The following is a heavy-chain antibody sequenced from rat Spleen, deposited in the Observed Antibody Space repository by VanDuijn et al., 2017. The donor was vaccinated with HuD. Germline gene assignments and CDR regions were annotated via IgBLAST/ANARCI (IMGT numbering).Heavy chain of an antibody. D-gene: IGHD4-3*01. CDR3: ATQSIIRVPLFDY. V-gene: IGHV5S10*01. CDR1: GFTFSDYN. Sequence: EIQLVESGGGLVQPGRSLKLSCAAAGFTFSDYNMAWVRQAPKQGLEWVATIFYDGNRAYYRDSVKGRFTVSRDNAKSTLYLQMDSLRSEDTATYYCATQSIIRVPLFDYWGQGVMVTVSS. CDR2: IFYDGNRA. J-gene: IGHJ2*01.